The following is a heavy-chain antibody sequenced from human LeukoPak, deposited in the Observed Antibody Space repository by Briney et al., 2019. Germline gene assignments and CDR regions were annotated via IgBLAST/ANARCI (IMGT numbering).Heavy chain of an antibody. D-gene: IGHD4-11*01. Sequence: SVKVSCKASGGTFRNYAISWVRQAPGQGLEWMGGLIPLLGRAEYAQRFQGRVTITADESTNTAYMEVSSLTSEDTAVYYCASPKEDSDYYFDYWGQGTLVTVSS. V-gene: IGHV1-69*10. J-gene: IGHJ4*02. CDR3: ASPKEDSDYYFDY. CDR2: LIPLLGRA. CDR1: GGTFRNYA.